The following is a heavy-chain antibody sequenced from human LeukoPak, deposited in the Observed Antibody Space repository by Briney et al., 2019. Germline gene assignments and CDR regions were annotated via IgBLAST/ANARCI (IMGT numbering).Heavy chain of an antibody. D-gene: IGHD2/OR15-2a*01. CDR1: VATFTSHA. CDR2: FIPIYGSA. J-gene: IGHJ3*01. CDR3: AGFFYDESHDAFDL. V-gene: IGHV1-69*01. Sequence: SVKVSCKTFVATFTSHAISWVRQAPGEGLEWMAGFIPIYGSASYAQKFKGRVTMTADESTRTVYMELSSLRSEDTAMYYCAGFFYDESHDAFDLWGQGTMVTVSS.